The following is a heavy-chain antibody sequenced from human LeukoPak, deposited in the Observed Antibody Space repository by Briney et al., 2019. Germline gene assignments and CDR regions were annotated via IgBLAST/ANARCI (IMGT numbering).Heavy chain of an antibody. V-gene: IGHV3-23*01. J-gene: IGHJ4*02. CDR1: GLTFSSYA. Sequence: GGSLRLSCAVSGLTFSSYAMSWVCQAPGKGLEWVSGISGSGGSTYYADSVKGRLTISRDNSKNTLYLQMNSLRAEDTGVYYCAKAVAGAFDYWGQGTLVTVSS. CDR3: AKAVAGAFDY. CDR2: ISGSGGST. D-gene: IGHD6-19*01.